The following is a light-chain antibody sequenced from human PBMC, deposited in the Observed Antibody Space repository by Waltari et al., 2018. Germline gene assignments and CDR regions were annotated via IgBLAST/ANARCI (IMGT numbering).Light chain of an antibody. CDR2: WAS. CDR1: QSVLYSSNNKDY. V-gene: IGKV4-1*01. Sequence: DIVMTQSSDSLAVSLGERATINCKTSQSVLYSSNNKDYLAWYQQKPGQPPKLLIYWASTRESGVPDRFRGSGSETEFTLTISSLQAEDVAVYYCQQYYGTPLTFGGGTKVEVK. CDR3: QQYYGTPLT. J-gene: IGKJ4*01.